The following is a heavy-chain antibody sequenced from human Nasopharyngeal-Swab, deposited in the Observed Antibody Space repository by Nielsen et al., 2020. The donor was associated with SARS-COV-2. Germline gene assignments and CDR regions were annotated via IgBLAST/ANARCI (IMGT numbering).Heavy chain of an antibody. CDR1: GFTFSSYE. CDR3: ARDQGIFQGDYYYYYGMDV. Sequence: GESLKISCAASGFTFSSYEMNWVRQAPGKGLEWVSYISSSGSTIYYADSVKGRFTISRDNAKNSLYPQMNSLRAEDTAVYYCARDQGIFQGDYYYYYGMDVWGQGTTVTVSS. CDR2: ISSSGSTI. J-gene: IGHJ6*02. D-gene: IGHD2-15*01. V-gene: IGHV3-48*03.